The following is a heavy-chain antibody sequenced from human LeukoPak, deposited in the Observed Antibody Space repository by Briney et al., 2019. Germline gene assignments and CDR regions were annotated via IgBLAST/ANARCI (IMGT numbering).Heavy chain of an antibody. CDR3: ARHIAAAGYWYFDL. D-gene: IGHD6-13*01. CDR2: ISSSSSYI. CDR1: GFTFSSYS. V-gene: IGHV3-21*01. J-gene: IGHJ2*01. Sequence: PGGSLRLSCTASGFTFSSYSMNWVRQAPWKGLEWVSSISSSSSYIYYADSVKGRFTISRDNAKNSLYLQMNSLRAEDTAVYYCARHIAAAGYWYFDLWGRGTLVTVSS.